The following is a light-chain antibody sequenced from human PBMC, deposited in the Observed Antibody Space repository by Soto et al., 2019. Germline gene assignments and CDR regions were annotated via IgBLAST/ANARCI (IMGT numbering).Light chain of an antibody. CDR3: QHYNSYSEA. Sequence: DIQMTQSPSTLSAPLGDRVTITCRASQSISSWLAWYQQKPGKAPKLLIYKASTLKSGVPSRFSGSGSGTEFTLTISSLQPDDFATYYCQHYNSYSEAFGQGTKVDI. CDR1: QSISSW. CDR2: KAS. V-gene: IGKV1-5*03. J-gene: IGKJ1*01.